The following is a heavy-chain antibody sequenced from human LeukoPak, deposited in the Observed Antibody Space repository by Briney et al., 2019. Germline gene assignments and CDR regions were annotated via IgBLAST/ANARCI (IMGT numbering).Heavy chain of an antibody. CDR2: IYYIGST. CDR1: GYSISSGYY. V-gene: IGHV4-38-2*02. J-gene: IGHJ6*03. Sequence: PSETLSLTCSVSGYSISSGYYWGWIRQPPGKGLEWIGNIYYIGSTYYNPSLKSRVTVSVDTSKNQFSLKLTSVTAADTAMYFCARLGGYNWNPRHYYFYYMDVWGKGTTVTVSS. D-gene: IGHD1-20*01. CDR3: ARLGGYNWNPRHYYFYYMDV.